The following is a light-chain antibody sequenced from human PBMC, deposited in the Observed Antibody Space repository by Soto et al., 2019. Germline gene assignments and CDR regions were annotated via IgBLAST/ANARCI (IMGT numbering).Light chain of an antibody. J-gene: IGKJ1*01. Sequence: EIVLTQSPGTLSLSPGERATLSCRASQSVSSSYLAWYQQKPGQAPRLLIYDASSRATVISDRFSGSGSGTDFTFTISRLEPEDFAVYYCQHYDSSQWTFGQGTKVEIK. CDR2: DAS. CDR1: QSVSSSY. CDR3: QHYDSSQWT. V-gene: IGKV3-20*01.